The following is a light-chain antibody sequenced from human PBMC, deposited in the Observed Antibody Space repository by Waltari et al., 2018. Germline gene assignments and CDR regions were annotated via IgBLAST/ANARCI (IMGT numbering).Light chain of an antibody. J-gene: IGLJ1*01. CDR1: DVGSYS. CDR3: QVWETTRGHQGV. V-gene: IGLV3-21*01. CDR2: YDN. Sequence: YVLTQPPSVSVAPGNTATITCGGDDVGSYSVHRYQKKPGQAPVLVIFYDNDRPSGIPGRVSGSNSGNTATLTISRVEAGDEADYYCQVWETTRGHQGVFGPGTKVTVL.